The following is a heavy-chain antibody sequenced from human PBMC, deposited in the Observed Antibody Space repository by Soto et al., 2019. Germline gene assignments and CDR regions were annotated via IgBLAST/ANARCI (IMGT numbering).Heavy chain of an antibody. Sequence: PGGSLRLSCAASGFTFSSYGMHWVRQAPGKGLEWVAVIWYDGSNKYYADSVKGRFTISRDNSKNTLYLQMNSLRAEDTAVYYCARDLDYEEVPFDYWGQGTLVTVSS. CDR3: ARDLDYEEVPFDY. V-gene: IGHV3-33*01. J-gene: IGHJ4*02. CDR2: IWYDGSNK. D-gene: IGHD3-22*01. CDR1: GFTFSSYG.